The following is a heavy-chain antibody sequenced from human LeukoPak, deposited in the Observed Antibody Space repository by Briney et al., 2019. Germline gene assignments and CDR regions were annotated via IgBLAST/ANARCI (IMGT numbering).Heavy chain of an antibody. Sequence: WASVKVSCKASGYTFTGYYMHWVRQAPGQGLEWMGWINPNSGGTNYAQKFQGRVTMTTDTSTSTAYMELRSLRSDDTAVYYCARDRHLRAAVAVKGSGWFDPWGQGTLVTVSS. CDR2: INPNSGGT. D-gene: IGHD6-19*01. CDR1: GYTFTGYY. V-gene: IGHV1-2*02. CDR3: ARDRHLRAAVAVKGSGWFDP. J-gene: IGHJ5*02.